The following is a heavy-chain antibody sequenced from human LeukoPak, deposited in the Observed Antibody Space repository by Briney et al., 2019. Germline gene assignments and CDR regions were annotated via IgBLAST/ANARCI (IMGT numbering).Heavy chain of an antibody. J-gene: IGHJ6*04. CDR1: GFTFSSYN. D-gene: IGHD3-10*02. Sequence: GGSLRLSCAASGFTFSSYNMNWVRQAPGKGLECVSAITAGGDTTYYADSVKGRFTTSRDNSKNTLFLQLNSLRAEDTAVYYCAELGITMIGGVWGKGTTVTISS. CDR3: AELGITMIGGV. CDR2: ITAGGDTT. V-gene: IGHV3-23*01.